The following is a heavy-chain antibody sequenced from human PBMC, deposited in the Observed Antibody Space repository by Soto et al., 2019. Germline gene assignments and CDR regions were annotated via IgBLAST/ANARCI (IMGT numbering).Heavy chain of an antibody. CDR2: FSAGGRA. Sequence: QLLESGGGLVQPGGSLRLSCEASGFSFSSYALSWVRQAPGKGLEWVSTFSAGGRAYYADSVKGLFTIAKDTSKNTLRLQASSLRAEDTAVYYCAKESMPQHYGDTLFDYWGQGTRVTVSS. V-gene: IGHV3-23*01. CDR1: GFSFSSYA. CDR3: AKESMPQHYGDTLFDY. J-gene: IGHJ4*02. D-gene: IGHD4-17*01.